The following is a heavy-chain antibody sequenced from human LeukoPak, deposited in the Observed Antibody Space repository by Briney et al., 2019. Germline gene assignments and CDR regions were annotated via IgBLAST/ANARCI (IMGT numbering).Heavy chain of an antibody. J-gene: IGHJ3*02. V-gene: IGHV4-59*01. D-gene: IGHD3-22*01. CDR3: ARDSYYYDSSGYKGVNAFDI. CDR2: IYYSWST. CDR1: GGSISSYY. Sequence: SETLSLTCTVSGGSISSYYWSWIRQPPGKGLEWIGYIYYSWSTIYNPSLKSRVTISVDTSKNQFSLKLSSVTAADTAVYYCARDSYYYDSSGYKGVNAFDIWGQGTMVTVSS.